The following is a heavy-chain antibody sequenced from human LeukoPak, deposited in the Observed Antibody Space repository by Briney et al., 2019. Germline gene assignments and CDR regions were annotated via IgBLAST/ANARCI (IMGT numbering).Heavy chain of an antibody. CDR1: GGTFNNYA. J-gene: IGHJ3*02. Sequence: ASVKVSCKASGGTFNNYAINWVRQAPGQGLEWMGGIIPIFGSSNYAQKFQDRVTMTEDTSTDTAYMELSSLRSEDTAVYYCVREQWLVLSSGAFDIWGQGTMVTVSS. D-gene: IGHD6-19*01. CDR2: IIPIFGSS. V-gene: IGHV1-69*06. CDR3: VREQWLVLSSGAFDI.